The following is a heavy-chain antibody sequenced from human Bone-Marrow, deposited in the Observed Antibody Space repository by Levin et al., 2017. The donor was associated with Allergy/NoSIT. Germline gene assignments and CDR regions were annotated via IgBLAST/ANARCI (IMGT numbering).Heavy chain of an antibody. D-gene: IGHD3-3*01. CDR3: AFPVANDFWSGYYNY. CDR2: ISGSGGST. CDR1: GFTFSSYA. V-gene: IGHV3-23*01. Sequence: GGSLRLSCAASGFTFSSYAMSWVRQAPGKGLEWVSAISGSGGSTYYADSVKGRFTISRDNSKNTLYLQMNSLRAEDTAVYYCAFPVANDFWSGYYNYWGQGTLVTVSS. J-gene: IGHJ4*02.